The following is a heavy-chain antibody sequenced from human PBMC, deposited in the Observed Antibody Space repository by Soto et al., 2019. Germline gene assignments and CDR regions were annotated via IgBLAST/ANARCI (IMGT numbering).Heavy chain of an antibody. Sequence: EVQLVESGGGLVQPGRSLRLSCAASGFTFDDYAMHWVRQAPGKGLEWVSGISWNSGSIGYADSVKGRFTISRDNAKNSMYLQMNSLRAEDTALYYCAKDLLVAARNAFDYWGQGTLVTVSS. CDR1: GFTFDDYA. V-gene: IGHV3-9*01. J-gene: IGHJ4*02. D-gene: IGHD2-15*01. CDR2: ISWNSGSI. CDR3: AKDLLVAARNAFDY.